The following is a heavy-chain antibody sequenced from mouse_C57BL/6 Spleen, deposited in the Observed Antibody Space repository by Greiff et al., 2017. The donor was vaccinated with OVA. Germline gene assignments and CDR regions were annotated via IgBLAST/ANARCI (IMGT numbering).Heavy chain of an antibody. Sequence: VQLQQSGPELVKPGASVKISCKASGYTFTDYYMNWVKQSHGKSLEWIGDINPNNGGTSYNQKFKGKATLTVDKSSSTAYMELRSLTSEDSAVYYCTYYDYENYFDYWGQGTTLTVSS. CDR3: TYYDYENYFDY. CDR2: INPNNGGT. J-gene: IGHJ2*01. V-gene: IGHV1-26*01. CDR1: GYTFTDYY. D-gene: IGHD2-4*01.